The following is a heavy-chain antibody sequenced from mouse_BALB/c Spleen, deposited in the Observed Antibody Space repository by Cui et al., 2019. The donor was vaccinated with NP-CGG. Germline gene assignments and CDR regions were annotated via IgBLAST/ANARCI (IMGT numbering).Heavy chain of an antibody. J-gene: IGHJ2*01. V-gene: IGHV1-62-3*01. D-gene: IGHD1-1*01. Sequence: LVSKATLTVDKPSSTAYMQLSSLTSEDSAVYYCARYDYYGSSYFDYWGQGTTLTVSS. CDR3: ARYDYYGSSYFDY.